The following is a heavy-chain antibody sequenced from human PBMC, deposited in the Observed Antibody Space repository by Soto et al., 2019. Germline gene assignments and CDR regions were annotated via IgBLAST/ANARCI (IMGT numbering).Heavy chain of an antibody. CDR1: GFTFSSYA. CDR2: ISYDGSNK. V-gene: IGHV3-30-3*01. CDR3: ARDWGYCSGGSCYSELYYYYGMDV. J-gene: IGHJ6*02. Sequence: QVQPVESGGGVVQPGRSLRLSCAASGFTFSSYAMHWVRQAPGKGLEWVAVISYDGSNKYYADSVKGRFTISRDNSKNTLYLQINSLRAENTAVSYCARDWGYCSGGSCYSELYYYYGMDVWGQGTRVTVSS. D-gene: IGHD2-15*01.